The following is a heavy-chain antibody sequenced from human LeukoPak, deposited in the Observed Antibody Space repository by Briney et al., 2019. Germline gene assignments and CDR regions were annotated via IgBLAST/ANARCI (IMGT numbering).Heavy chain of an antibody. D-gene: IGHD6-13*01. V-gene: IGHV3-21*01. CDR1: GFTFSSYS. CDR2: ISSSSSYI. CDR3: ARDLGPIAAAGTGVNY. J-gene: IGHJ4*02. Sequence: GGSLTLSCAASGFTFSSYSMNWVRQAPGKGLEWVSSISSSSSYIYYADSVKGRYTISRDNAKNSLYLQMNSLRAEDTAVYNCARDLGPIAAAGTGVNYWGQGILVTVSS.